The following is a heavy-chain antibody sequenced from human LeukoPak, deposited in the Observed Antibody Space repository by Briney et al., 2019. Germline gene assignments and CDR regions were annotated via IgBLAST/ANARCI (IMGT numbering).Heavy chain of an antibody. CDR2: IFQSETT. D-gene: IGHD2-2*01. CDR3: AGTPAYLSWFDP. Sequence: SETLSLTCTVSGGSINSGGYYWSWIRQPPGKGLEWIGYIFQSETTYYNPSLKSRVTISVDTSKNQFSLKLSSVTAADTAVYYCAGTPAYLSWFDPWGQGTLVTVSS. CDR1: GGSINSGGYY. J-gene: IGHJ5*02. V-gene: IGHV4-30-2*01.